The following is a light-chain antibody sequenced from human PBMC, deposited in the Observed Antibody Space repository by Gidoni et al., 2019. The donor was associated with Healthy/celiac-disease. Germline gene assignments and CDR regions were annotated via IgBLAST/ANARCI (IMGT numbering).Light chain of an antibody. V-gene: IGKV3-11*01. CDR1: QSVSSY. CDR3: QRRSNWPQT. J-gene: IGKJ1*01. CDR2: DAS. Sequence: EIVLTQSPATLSLSPGERATLSCRASQSVSSYLAWYQQKPGQAPRLLIYDASNRATGIPARFSGSGSGTDFTLTISSREPEDFAVYYCQRRSNWPQTFGQGTKVEIK.